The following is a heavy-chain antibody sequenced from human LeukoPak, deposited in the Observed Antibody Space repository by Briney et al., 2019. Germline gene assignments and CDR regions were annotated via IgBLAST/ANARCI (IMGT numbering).Heavy chain of an antibody. CDR1: GGSISSYY. Sequence: SETLSLTCTVSGGSISSYYWSWIRQPPGKGLEWIGYIYYSGSTYYNPSLKSRVTISVDTSKNQFSLKLSSVTAADTAVYYCARGTDYYDSSGFDYWGQGTLVTVSS. D-gene: IGHD3-22*01. CDR2: IYYSGST. J-gene: IGHJ4*02. V-gene: IGHV4-30-4*08. CDR3: ARGTDYYDSSGFDY.